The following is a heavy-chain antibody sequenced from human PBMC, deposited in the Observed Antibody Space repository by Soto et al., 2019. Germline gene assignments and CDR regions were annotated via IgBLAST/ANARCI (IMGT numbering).Heavy chain of an antibody. D-gene: IGHD6-13*01. CDR2: VYESGSA. CDR1: GGSISRSGHY. J-gene: IGHJ4*02. V-gene: IGHV4-39*01. CDR3: ARHPGKQLLYPFDY. Sequence: SETLSLTCTVSGGSISRSGHYWAWIRQPPGKGLECIGSVYESGSAYYNPSLKSRVIISVDTSKNQFSLKLASVTAADTSIYFCARHPGKQLLYPFDYWGEGTLVTVS.